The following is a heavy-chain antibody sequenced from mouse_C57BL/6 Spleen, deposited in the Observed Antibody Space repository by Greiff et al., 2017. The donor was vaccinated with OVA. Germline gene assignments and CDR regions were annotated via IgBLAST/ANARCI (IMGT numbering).Heavy chain of an antibody. CDR2: IWSGGST. CDR3: ARGGNYMGYAMDY. CDR1: GFSLTSYG. J-gene: IGHJ4*01. Sequence: QVHVKQSGPGLVQPSQSLSITCTVSGFSLTSYGVHWVRQSPGKGLEWLGVIWSGGSTDYNAAFISRLSISKDNSKSQVFFKMNSLQADDTAIYYCARGGNYMGYAMDYWGQGTSVTVSS. D-gene: IGHD2-1*01. V-gene: IGHV2-2*01.